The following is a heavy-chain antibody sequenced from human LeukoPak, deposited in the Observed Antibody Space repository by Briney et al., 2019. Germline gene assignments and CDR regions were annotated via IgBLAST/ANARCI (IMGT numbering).Heavy chain of an antibody. CDR3: TTAYYDDNDAFDI. V-gene: IGHV3-15*01. Sequence: GGSLRLSCAASGFTFSNAWMSWVRQVPGKGLEWVGRIKSKTDGGTTDYAAPVKGRFTISRDDSKNTLYLQMNSLKTEDTVVYYCTTAYYDDNDAFDIWGQGTMVTVSS. D-gene: IGHD3-22*01. CDR1: GFTFSNAW. J-gene: IGHJ3*02. CDR2: IKSKTDGGTT.